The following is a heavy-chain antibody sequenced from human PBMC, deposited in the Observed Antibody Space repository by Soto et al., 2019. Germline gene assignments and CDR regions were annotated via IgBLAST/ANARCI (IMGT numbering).Heavy chain of an antibody. J-gene: IGHJ6*02. D-gene: IGHD3-22*01. CDR1: GYTFTSYD. Sequence: ASVKVSCKASGYTFTSYDINWVRQATGQGFEWMGWMNPNSGNTGYAQKFQGRVTMTRDTSITTAYMELSSLRSEDTAVYYCASVYYDSSGYYYDYYYYGMDVWGQGTTVTVSS. V-gene: IGHV1-8*01. CDR3: ASVYYDSSGYYYDYYYYGMDV. CDR2: MNPNSGNT.